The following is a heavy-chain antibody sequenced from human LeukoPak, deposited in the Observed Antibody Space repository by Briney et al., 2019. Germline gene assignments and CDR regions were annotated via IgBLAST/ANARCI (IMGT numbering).Heavy chain of an antibody. CDR3: ARGRGRYYGMDV. V-gene: IGHV4-34*01. J-gene: IGHJ6*02. Sequence: KTSETLSLTCTLYGGSFSGYYWSWIRQHPGKGLEWIAEINHSGTTNYNPSLKSRVTISVDTSKKQFSLNLTSLTAADTAIYYCARGRGRYYGMDVWGQGTAVTVSS. CDR2: INHSGTT. CDR1: GGSFSGYY.